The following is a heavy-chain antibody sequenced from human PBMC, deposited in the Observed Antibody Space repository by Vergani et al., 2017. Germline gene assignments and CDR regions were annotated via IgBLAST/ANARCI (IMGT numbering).Heavy chain of an antibody. CDR3: ARDSQYCSSTSGYVGRDWFDP. D-gene: IGHD2-2*01. V-gene: IGHV1-46*01. J-gene: IGHJ5*02. CDR2: INPSGGST. Sequence: QVQLVQSGAEVKKPGASVKVSCKASGYTFTSYYMHWVRQAPGQGLEWMGIINPSGGSTSYAQKFQGRVTMTRDTSTSTVYMELSSLRSEDTAVYYCARDSQYCSSTSGYVGRDWFDPWGQGTLVTVSS. CDR1: GYTFTSYY.